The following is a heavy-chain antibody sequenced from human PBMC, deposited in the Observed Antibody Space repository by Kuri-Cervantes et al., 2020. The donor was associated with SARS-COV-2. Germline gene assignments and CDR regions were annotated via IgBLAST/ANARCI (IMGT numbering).Heavy chain of an antibody. J-gene: IGHJ3*02. CDR2: ISYDGSNR. V-gene: IGHV3-30-3*01. CDR1: GCTFSSYA. CDR3: ARDDGYCSNTSCYSYPLDAFDI. Sequence: GGSLRLSCAVSGCTFSSYAMHWVRHAPGKGLEWVSVISYDGSNRYYADSVKGRFTISRENSKNTLYLQMNSLRAEDTAVYYCARDDGYCSNTSCYSYPLDAFDIRGQGIMVTVSS. D-gene: IGHD2-2*01.